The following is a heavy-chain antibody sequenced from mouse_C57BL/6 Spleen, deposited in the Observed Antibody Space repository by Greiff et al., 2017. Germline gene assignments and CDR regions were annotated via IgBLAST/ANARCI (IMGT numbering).Heavy chain of an antibody. CDR1: GYTFTSYW. V-gene: IGHV1-69*01. CDR2: IDPSDSYT. Sequence: VQLQQPGAELVMPGASVKLSCKASGYTFTSYWMHWVKQRPGQGLEWIGEIDPSDSYTNYNQKFKGKSTLTVDKSSSTAYMQLSSLTSEDSAVYYCATYGSSYNFDYWGQGTTLTASS. CDR3: ATYGSSYNFDY. D-gene: IGHD1-1*01. J-gene: IGHJ2*01.